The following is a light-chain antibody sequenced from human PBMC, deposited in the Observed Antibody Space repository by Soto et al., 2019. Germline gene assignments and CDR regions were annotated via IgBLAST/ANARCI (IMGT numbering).Light chain of an antibody. J-gene: IGKJ4*01. CDR2: DTS. CDR1: QSIRNF. CDR3: QQRSSWLT. Sequence: ETVMTQSPATLSLSPGERATLSCRASQSIRNFLAWYQQKPGQAPRRLIYDTSNRATGIPARFSGSGSGTDFTLTISSLEPEDCAVYYCQQRSSWLTFGGGTKVEIK. V-gene: IGKV3-11*01.